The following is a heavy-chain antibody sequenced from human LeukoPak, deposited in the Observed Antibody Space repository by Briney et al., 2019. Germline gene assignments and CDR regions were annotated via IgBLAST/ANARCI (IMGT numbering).Heavy chain of an antibody. J-gene: IGHJ4*02. CDR2: IVVGSGNT. Sequence: ASVKVSCKAAGFTFTSSAVQWVRQARGQRLEWIGWIVVGSGNTNYAQKFQERVTITRDMSTSTAYMELSRLRSEDTAVYYCAAGSKEQWLTFDYWGQGTLVTVSS. CDR3: AAGSKEQWLTFDY. V-gene: IGHV1-58*01. D-gene: IGHD6-19*01. CDR1: GFTFTSSA.